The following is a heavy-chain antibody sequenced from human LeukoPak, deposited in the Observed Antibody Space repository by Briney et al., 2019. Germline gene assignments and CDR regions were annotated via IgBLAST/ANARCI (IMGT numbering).Heavy chain of an antibody. J-gene: IGHJ6*02. CDR3: ARDRVGLTYYGMDV. D-gene: IGHD2-8*01. CDR2: IYYSGST. V-gene: IGHV4-31*03. Sequence: PSQTLSLTCTVSGVSISSGGYYWSWIRQHPGKGLEWIGYIYYSGSTYYNPSLKSRVTISVDTSKNQFSLKLSSVTAADTAVYYCARDRVGLTYYGMDVWGQGTTVTVSS. CDR1: GVSISSGGYY.